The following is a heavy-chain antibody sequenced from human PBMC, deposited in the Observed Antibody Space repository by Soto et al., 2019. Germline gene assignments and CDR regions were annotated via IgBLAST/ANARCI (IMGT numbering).Heavy chain of an antibody. V-gene: IGHV5-51*01. CDR1: GYTFTDYW. Sequence: GESLKISCKGPGYTFTDYWIGWVRQMPGKGLEWMGIIHPGDSDTRYSPSFQGQVTMSADKSISTAYLQWSSLKASDTAMYYCGRHLEGYGMDVWGQGTTVTVSS. CDR3: GRHLEGYGMDV. CDR2: IHPGDSDT. J-gene: IGHJ6*02.